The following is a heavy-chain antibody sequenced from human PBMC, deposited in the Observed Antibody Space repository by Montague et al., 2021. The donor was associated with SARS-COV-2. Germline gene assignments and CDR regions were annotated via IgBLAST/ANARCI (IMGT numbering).Heavy chain of an antibody. CDR3: AGGIAATYYCYMDV. CDR1: GGSISSGSYY. Sequence: TLSLTCTVSGGSISSGSYYWSWIRQPAGKGLEWIGRIYTSGSTNYNPSLKSRVTISVDTSKNQFSLKLSSVTAADTAVYYCAGGIAATYYCYMDVWGKGTTVTVSS. D-gene: IGHD6-13*01. CDR2: IYTSGST. V-gene: IGHV4-61*02. J-gene: IGHJ6*03.